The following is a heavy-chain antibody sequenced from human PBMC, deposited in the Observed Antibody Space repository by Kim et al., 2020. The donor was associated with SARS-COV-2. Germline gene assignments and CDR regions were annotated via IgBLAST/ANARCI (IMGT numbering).Heavy chain of an antibody. Sequence: SETLSLTCTVSGGSISSSSYYWGWIRQPPGKGLEWIGSIYYSGSTYYNPSLKSRVTISVDTSKNQFSLKLSSVTAADTAVYYCARLSWELHAFDIWGQGT. D-gene: IGHD1-26*01. J-gene: IGHJ3*02. CDR1: GGSISSSSYY. CDR2: IYYSGST. V-gene: IGHV4-39*01. CDR3: ARLSWELHAFDI.